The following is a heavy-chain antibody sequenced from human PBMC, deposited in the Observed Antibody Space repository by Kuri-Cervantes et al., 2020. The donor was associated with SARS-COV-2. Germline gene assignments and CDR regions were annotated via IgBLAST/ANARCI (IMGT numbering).Heavy chain of an antibody. CDR3: ARQGASNWFDP. J-gene: IGHJ5*02. Sequence: SETLSLTCTVSGGSISSSSYYWGWIRRPPGKGLEWIGSNYYSGSTYYNPSLKSRVTIFVDTSKNQFSLKLSSVTAADTAVYYCARQGASNWFDPWGQGTLVTVSS. CDR2: NYYSGST. CDR1: GGSISSSSYY. V-gene: IGHV4-39*01.